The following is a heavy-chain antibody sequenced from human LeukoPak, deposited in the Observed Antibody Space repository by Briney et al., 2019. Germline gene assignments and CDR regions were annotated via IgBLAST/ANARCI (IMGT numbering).Heavy chain of an antibody. CDR2: IYHSGST. J-gene: IGHJ3*02. V-gene: IGHV4-4*02. Sequence: PSGTLSLTCAVSGGSISSSNWWSWVRQPPGKGLEWIGEIYHSGSTNYNPSLKSRVTISVDKSKNQFSLKLSSVTAADTAVYYCASHLRHRIAVAGLKSSHAFDIWGQGTMVTVSS. CDR1: GGSISSSNW. CDR3: ASHLRHRIAVAGLKSSHAFDI. D-gene: IGHD6-19*01.